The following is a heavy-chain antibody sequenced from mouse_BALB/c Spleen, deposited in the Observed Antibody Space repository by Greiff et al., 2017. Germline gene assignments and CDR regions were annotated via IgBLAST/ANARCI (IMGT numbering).Heavy chain of an antibody. Sequence: EVKVVESGPELVKPGASVKMSCKASGYTFTSYVMHWVKQKPGQGLEWIGYINPNNGGTIYNQKFKGKATLTVDKSSSTAYMELRSLTSEDTAVYYCARGVSGDAMDYWGQGTSVTVSS. CDR1: GYTFTSYV. CDR2: INPNNGGT. J-gene: IGHJ4*01. D-gene: IGHD6-2*01. CDR3: ARGVSGDAMDY. V-gene: IGHV1-14*01.